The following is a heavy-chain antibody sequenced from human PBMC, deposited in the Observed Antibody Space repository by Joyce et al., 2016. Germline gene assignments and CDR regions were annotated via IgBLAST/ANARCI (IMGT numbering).Heavy chain of an antibody. CDR3: ARIFLGVATRPPLDY. D-gene: IGHD6-6*01. J-gene: IGHJ4*02. CDR1: GFTFSTSA. V-gene: IGHV3-30*03. CDR2: ISYDGTNK. Sequence: QVQVVESGGGVVQPGTSLRLSCAASGFTFSTSAMHWVRRAPGKGLKWVAVISYDGTNKYYSDSVKGRFTISRDNSKSTLVLQMDSLKPEDTAVYYCARIFLGVATRPPLDYWGQGTLVTVS.